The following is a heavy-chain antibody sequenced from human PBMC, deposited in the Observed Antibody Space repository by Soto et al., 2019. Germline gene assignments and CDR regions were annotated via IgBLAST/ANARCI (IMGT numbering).Heavy chain of an antibody. Sequence: GASVKVSCKASGGTFSSYAISWVRQAPGQGLEWMGGIIPIFGTANYAQKFQGRVTITADESTSTAYMELSSLRSEDTAVYYCARGIVRRVIEARRFYYYGMDVWGQGTTVTVSS. D-gene: IGHD6-6*01. CDR2: IIPIFGTA. CDR1: GGTFSSYA. J-gene: IGHJ6*02. V-gene: IGHV1-69*13. CDR3: ARGIVRRVIEARRFYYYGMDV.